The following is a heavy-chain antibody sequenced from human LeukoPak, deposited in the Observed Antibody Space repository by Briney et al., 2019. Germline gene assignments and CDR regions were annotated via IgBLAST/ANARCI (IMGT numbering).Heavy chain of an antibody. CDR2: ISATGGST. Sequence: GGSLRLSCAASGFTVSTNYMSWVRQAPGKGLEWVSAISATGGSTYYADSVKGRFTISRDNSKNTLYLQMNSLRAEDTAVYYCAKHGLYSSGWLRYFDSWGQGTLVTVSS. CDR1: GFTVSTNY. CDR3: AKHGLYSSGWLRYFDS. V-gene: IGHV3-23*01. J-gene: IGHJ4*02. D-gene: IGHD6-19*01.